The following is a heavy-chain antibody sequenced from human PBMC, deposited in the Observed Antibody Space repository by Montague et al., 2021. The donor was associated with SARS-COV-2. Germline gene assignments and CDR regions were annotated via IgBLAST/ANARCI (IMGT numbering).Heavy chain of an antibody. Sequence: SETLSLTCTVSGGSISRSYWSWIRQPPGKGLEWIGYIHDSGSTNYNPSLKSRVTISVDTSKNQFSLKLSSVTAADTAVYYCARENTVTTFGGPYYIDSWGQGTLVTVS. D-gene: IGHD4-17*01. V-gene: IGHV4-59*01. CDR2: IHDSGST. CDR1: GGSISRSY. J-gene: IGHJ4*02. CDR3: ARENTVTTFGGPYYIDS.